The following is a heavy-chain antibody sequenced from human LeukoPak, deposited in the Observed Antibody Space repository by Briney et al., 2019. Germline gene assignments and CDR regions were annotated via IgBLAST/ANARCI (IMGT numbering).Heavy chain of an antibody. D-gene: IGHD3-10*01. V-gene: IGHV3-23*01. CDR2: ISGSGGST. J-gene: IGHJ4*02. CDR3: ARLSDARGGRY. Sequence: GGSLRLSCAASGFTFSSYAMSWVRQAPGKGLEWVSAISGSGGSTYYADSVKGRFTISRDNSKNTLYLQMNSLRAEDTAVYYCARLSDARGGRYWGQGTLVTVSS. CDR1: GFTFSSYA.